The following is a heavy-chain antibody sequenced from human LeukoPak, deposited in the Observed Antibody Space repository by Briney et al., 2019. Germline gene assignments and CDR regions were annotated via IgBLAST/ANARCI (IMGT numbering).Heavy chain of an antibody. CDR3: ARTYSSGWLVWFDP. V-gene: IGHV4-59*01. D-gene: IGHD6-19*01. CDR2: IYYSGST. Sequence: PSETLSLTCTVSGGSISSYYWSWIRQPPGKGLEWIGYIYYSGSTNYNPSLKSRVTISVDTSKNQFSLKLSSVTAADTAVYYCARTYSSGWLVWFDPWGQGTLVTVS. CDR1: GGSISSYY. J-gene: IGHJ5*02.